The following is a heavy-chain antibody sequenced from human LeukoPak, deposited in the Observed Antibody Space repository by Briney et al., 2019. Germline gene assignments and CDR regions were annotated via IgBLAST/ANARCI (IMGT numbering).Heavy chain of an antibody. D-gene: IGHD2-21*02. CDR2: IYYSGST. CDR3: ARRVVVTAEFDY. Sequence: SETLSLTCTVSGGSISSSSYYWGWIRQPPGKGLEWIGSIYYSGSTYYNPSLKSRVTISVDTSKNQFSLKLSSVTAADTAVYYCARRVVVTAEFDYWGQGTLVTVSS. CDR1: GGSISSSSYY. J-gene: IGHJ4*02. V-gene: IGHV4-39*01.